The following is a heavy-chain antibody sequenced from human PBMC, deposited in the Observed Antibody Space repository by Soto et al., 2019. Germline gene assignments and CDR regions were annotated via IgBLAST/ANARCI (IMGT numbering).Heavy chain of an antibody. CDR1: GFTFDNYA. CDR2: ISWNSGNI. Sequence: EVQLVESGGKLVQPGRSLRLSCAASGFTFDNYAMHWVRQAPGKGLEWVSGISWNSGNIGYADSVKGRFTISRDNAKNSLYLRMNSLRDEDTALYFCAEVRGNVYRPDYFDLWGQGTLVTVSS. J-gene: IGHJ4*02. D-gene: IGHD2-2*02. CDR3: AEVRGNVYRPDYFDL. V-gene: IGHV3-9*01.